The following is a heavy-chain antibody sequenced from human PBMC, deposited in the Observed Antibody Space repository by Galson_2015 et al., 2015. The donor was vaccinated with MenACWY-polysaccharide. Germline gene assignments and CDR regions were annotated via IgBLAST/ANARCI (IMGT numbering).Heavy chain of an antibody. Sequence: SLRLSCAASGFTFSSYWMTWVRLAPGKGLEWVANIKKDGSEKYYVDSVKGRFTISRDNSKSSLYLQMHSLRAEDTAVYSCARGHYGMDVWGQGTTVTVSS. CDR1: GFTFSSYW. CDR3: ARGHYGMDV. J-gene: IGHJ6*02. V-gene: IGHV3-7*01. CDR2: IKKDGSEK.